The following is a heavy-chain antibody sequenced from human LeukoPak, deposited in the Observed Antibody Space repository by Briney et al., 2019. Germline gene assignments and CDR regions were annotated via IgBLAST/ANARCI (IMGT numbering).Heavy chain of an antibody. CDR1: GGSISSSNW. J-gene: IGHJ3*02. Sequence: SETLSLTCAVSGGSISSSNWWSWVRQPPGKGLEWIGEIYHSGSTNYNPSLKSRVTISVDKSKNQFSLKLSSVTVADTAVYYCARAPSRYRAFDIWGQGTMVTVSS. CDR2: IYHSGST. V-gene: IGHV4-4*02. CDR3: ARAPSRYRAFDI. D-gene: IGHD2-2*02.